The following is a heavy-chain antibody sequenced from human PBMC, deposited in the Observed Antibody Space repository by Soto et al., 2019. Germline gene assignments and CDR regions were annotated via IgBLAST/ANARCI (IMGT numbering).Heavy chain of an antibody. CDR3: ASYANYNHF. CDR2: VYYSGST. CDR1: GGSMSSYY. D-gene: IGHD4-4*01. Sequence: QVQLQESGPGLVKPSETLSLTCNVSGGSMSSYYWSWIRQPPGKGLEWIGYVYYSGSTNYNPSLKRRVTISVDTSKNQFSLKLSSVTAADKAVYYCASYANYNHFWGQGTLVTVSS. V-gene: IGHV4-59*01. J-gene: IGHJ4*02.